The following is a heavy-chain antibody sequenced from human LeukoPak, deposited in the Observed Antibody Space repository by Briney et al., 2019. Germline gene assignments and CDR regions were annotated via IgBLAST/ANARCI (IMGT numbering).Heavy chain of an antibody. J-gene: IGHJ3*02. CDR1: GGSISSYY. CDR2: IYYSGST. Sequence: SETLSLTCTVSGGSISSYYWSWIRQPPGKGLEWIGYIYYSGSTNCNPSLKSRVTISVDTSKNQFSLKLSSVTAADTAVYYCARVGLAYCGGDCYPEADAFDIWGQGTMVTVSS. CDR3: ARVGLAYCGGDCYPEADAFDI. V-gene: IGHV4-59*01. D-gene: IGHD2-21*02.